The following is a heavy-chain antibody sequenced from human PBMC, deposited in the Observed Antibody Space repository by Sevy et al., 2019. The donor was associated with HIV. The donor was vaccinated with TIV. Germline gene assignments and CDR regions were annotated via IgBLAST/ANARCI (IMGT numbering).Heavy chain of an antibody. CDR3: AKDVPDQSRYDDFWSGSPCFDY. J-gene: IGHJ4*02. V-gene: IGHV3-23*01. Sequence: GGSLRLSCAASGFSFGTHAMSWVRQAPGKGLERVSGMSGRGGSTGYADSVKGRFTISRDNSKNTLFLQMNALRADDTAVYYCAKDVPDQSRYDDFWSGSPCFDYWGRGILVNVSS. CDR2: MSGRGGST. CDR1: GFSFGTHA. D-gene: IGHD3-3*01.